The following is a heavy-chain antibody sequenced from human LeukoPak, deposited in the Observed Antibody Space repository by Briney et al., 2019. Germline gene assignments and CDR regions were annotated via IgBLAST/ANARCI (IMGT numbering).Heavy chain of an antibody. CDR2: ITDDGETT. CDR1: GLTFSSYE. CDR3: VRKGNFDT. Sequence: GGSLRLSCVASGLTFSSYEMSWIRQAPGKGLDWISYITDDGETTYYGDSVRGRFVISRDNAKNPLYLQLNSPGVQDTAVYYCVRKGNFDTWGQGTLVTVSS. V-gene: IGHV3-48*03. J-gene: IGHJ4*02.